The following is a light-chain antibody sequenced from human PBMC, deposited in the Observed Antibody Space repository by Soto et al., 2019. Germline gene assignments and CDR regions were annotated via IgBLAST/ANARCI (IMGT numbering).Light chain of an antibody. Sequence: EIVMTQSPATLSVSPGESATLSCRASQSVSNNLAWYQQKPGQAPRLLIYGASTRATSMPARFSGGGSGTEFTLTIISLQSEDFAVYYCQQYNNWPPWTFGQGTKVEIK. CDR1: QSVSNN. CDR2: GAS. J-gene: IGKJ1*01. CDR3: QQYNNWPPWT. V-gene: IGKV3-15*01.